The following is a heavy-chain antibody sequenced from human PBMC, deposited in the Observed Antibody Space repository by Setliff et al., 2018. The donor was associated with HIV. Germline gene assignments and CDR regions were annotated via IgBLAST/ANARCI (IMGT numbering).Heavy chain of an antibody. CDR3: ACGAAAGTDYYYYYYMDV. CDR2: IYYSGST. CDR1: GGSISSSSYY. D-gene: IGHD6-13*01. Sequence: SETLSLTCTVSGGSISSSSYYWGWIRQPPGKGLEWIGSIYYSGSTYYNPSLKSRVTISVDTSKNQFSLKLSSVTAADTAVYYCACGAAAGTDYYYYYYMDVWGKGTTV. J-gene: IGHJ6*03. V-gene: IGHV4-39*01.